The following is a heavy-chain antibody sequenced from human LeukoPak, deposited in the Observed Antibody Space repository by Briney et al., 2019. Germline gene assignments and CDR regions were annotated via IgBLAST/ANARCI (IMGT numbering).Heavy chain of an antibody. Sequence: SETLTLTCTVSGGSVSSGSYYWSWIRQPPGKGLEWIGYIYYSGSTNYNPSLKSRVTISVDTSKNQFSLKLSSVTAADTAVYYCARWSIMITFWGIHFEYWGQGTLVTVSS. CDR3: ARWSIMITFWGIHFEY. CDR2: IYYSGST. J-gene: IGHJ4*02. V-gene: IGHV4-61*01. CDR1: GGSVSSGSYY. D-gene: IGHD3-16*01.